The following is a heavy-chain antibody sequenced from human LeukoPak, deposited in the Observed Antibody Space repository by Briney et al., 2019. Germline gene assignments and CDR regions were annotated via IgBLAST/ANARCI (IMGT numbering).Heavy chain of an antibody. CDR2: ISSSSSYI. D-gene: IGHD3-10*01. V-gene: IGHV3-21*01. CDR1: GFTFSSYS. CDR3: ARDWSGYGSGSYYNPISMDV. J-gene: IGHJ6*04. Sequence: GGSLRLSCAASGFTFSSYSMNWVRQAPGKGLEWVSSISSSSSYIYYADSVKGRSTISRDNAKDSLYLQMNSLRAEDTAVYYCARDWSGYGSGSYYNPISMDVWGKGTTVTVSS.